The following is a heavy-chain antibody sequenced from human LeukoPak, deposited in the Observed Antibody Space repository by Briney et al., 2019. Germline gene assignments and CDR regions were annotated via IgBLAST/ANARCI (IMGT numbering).Heavy chain of an antibody. CDR1: GGSISSGSYY. CDR2: IYTSGIT. J-gene: IGHJ4*02. D-gene: IGHD1-26*01. CDR3: AREWELFDY. V-gene: IGHV4-61*02. Sequence: SETLSLXCTVSGGSISSGSYYWSWIRQPAGKGLEWIGRIYTSGITNYNPSLKSRVTISVDTSKNQFSLKLSSVTAADTAVYYCAREWELFDYWGQGTLVTVSS.